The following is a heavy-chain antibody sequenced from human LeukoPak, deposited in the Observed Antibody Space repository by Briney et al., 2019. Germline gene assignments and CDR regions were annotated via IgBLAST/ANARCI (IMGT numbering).Heavy chain of an antibody. Sequence: SETLSLTCTVSGGSISSYYWSWIRQPPGKGLEWIGYIYYSGSTNYNPSLKSRVTISVDTSKNQFSLKLSSVTAADTAVYYCARDGGYCSVTNCYSAWFDPWGQGTLVTVSS. V-gene: IGHV4-59*01. J-gene: IGHJ5*02. D-gene: IGHD2-15*01. CDR3: ARDGGYCSVTNCYSAWFDP. CDR2: IYYSGST. CDR1: GGSISSYY.